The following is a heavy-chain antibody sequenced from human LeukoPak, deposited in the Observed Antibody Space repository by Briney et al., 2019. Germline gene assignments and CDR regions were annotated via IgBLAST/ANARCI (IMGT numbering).Heavy chain of an antibody. Sequence: ASVKVSCKASGYTFTSYYMHWVRQAPGQGLEWMGIINPSGGSTSYAQKFQGRVTMTRDMSTSTVYMELSSLRSEDTAVYYCARAGDSSDYYYYFDYWGQGTLVTVSS. V-gene: IGHV1-46*01. D-gene: IGHD3-22*01. CDR3: ARAGDSSDYYYYFDY. CDR2: INPSGGST. CDR1: GYTFTSYY. J-gene: IGHJ4*02.